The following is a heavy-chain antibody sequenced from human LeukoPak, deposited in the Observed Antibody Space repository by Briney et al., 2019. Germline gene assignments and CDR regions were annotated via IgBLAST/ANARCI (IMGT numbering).Heavy chain of an antibody. CDR1: GGSISSGGDY. V-gene: IGHV4-31*03. J-gene: IGHJ3*02. D-gene: IGHD4/OR15-4a*01. CDR3: ARAAWRGSNSRDAFDI. Sequence: PSETLSLTCTVSGGSISSGGDYWNLIRLHPGKGLEWLGYIYYTGTTYYNPSLKSRLTISVDTSKNQFSLNLSSMTAADTAVYYCARAAWRGSNSRDAFDIWGQGTVVTVSS. CDR2: IYYTGTT.